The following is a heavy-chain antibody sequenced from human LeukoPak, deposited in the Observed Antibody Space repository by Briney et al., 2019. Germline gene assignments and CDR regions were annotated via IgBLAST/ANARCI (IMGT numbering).Heavy chain of an antibody. Sequence: GGSLRPSCAASRFTFSSYAMGWVRQVPGKGLECVSAISGSGGATYYADSVKGRFTISRDNSKNTLYLQMNSLRAEDTAVYYCAKEGFTMDFDYWGQGTLVTVSS. D-gene: IGHD3-10*01. CDR3: AKEGFTMDFDY. CDR2: ISGSGGAT. CDR1: RFTFSSYA. V-gene: IGHV3-23*01. J-gene: IGHJ4*02.